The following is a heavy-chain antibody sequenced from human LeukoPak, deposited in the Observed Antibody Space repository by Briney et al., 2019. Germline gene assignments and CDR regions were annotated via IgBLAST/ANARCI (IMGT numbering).Heavy chain of an antibody. V-gene: IGHV3-15*01. Sequence: PGGSLRLSCAASGFTFSKAWMSWVRQAPGKGLEWVGRIKSKTDGGTTDYAAPVKGRFTTSRDDSKNTLYLQMNSLKTEDTAVYYCTTLPLGYCSSTSCYAYFDYWGQGTQVTVSS. CDR2: IKSKTDGGTT. CDR1: GFTFSKAW. J-gene: IGHJ4*02. D-gene: IGHD2-2*01. CDR3: TTLPLGYCSSTSCYAYFDY.